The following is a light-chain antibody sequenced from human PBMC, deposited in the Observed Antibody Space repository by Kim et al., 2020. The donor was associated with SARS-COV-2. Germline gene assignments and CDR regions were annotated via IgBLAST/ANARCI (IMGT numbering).Light chain of an antibody. CDR2: SSN. V-gene: IGLV1-44*01. CDR1: SSNIGSNA. Sequence: QSVLTQPPSASGTPGQRVTISCSGSSSNIGSNAVNWYQQLPGTAPKLLIYSSNQRPSGVPDRFSGSKSGTSASLAISGLQSEDEADYYCAAWDDSLNGRLFGGGTQLTVL. CDR3: AAWDDSLNGRL. J-gene: IGLJ3*02.